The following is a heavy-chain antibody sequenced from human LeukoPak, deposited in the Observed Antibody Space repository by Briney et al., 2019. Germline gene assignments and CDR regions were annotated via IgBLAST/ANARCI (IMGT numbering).Heavy chain of an antibody. J-gene: IGHJ4*02. CDR1: GYTFTSNY. V-gene: IGHV1-46*03. D-gene: IGHD1-14*01. CDR3: DRDRRGPDLDY. CDR2: INPSGGST. Sequence: ASVKVSCTASGYTFTSNYMHWVRHAPGLGLEWMGIINPSGGSTSYAQKFQGRVTMTSATSTSTVYMYLRMLRSQATAVASSDRDRRGPDLDYGGQGTLVTVSS.